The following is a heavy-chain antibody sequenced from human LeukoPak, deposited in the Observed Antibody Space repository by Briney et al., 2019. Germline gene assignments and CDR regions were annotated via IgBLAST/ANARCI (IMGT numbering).Heavy chain of an antibody. CDR3: ARYFNRPQFDQ. Sequence: GGSLSLSCAASGFTFSSYSMNWVRQAPGKGLDWVSYISSSSSTIYYADSVKGRFTISRDNAKNSLYLQMNILRDEDTAVYYCARYFNRPQFDQWPQGTLVTVSS. D-gene: IGHD1-14*01. V-gene: IGHV3-48*02. CDR2: ISSSSSTI. CDR1: GFTFSSYS. J-gene: IGHJ4*02.